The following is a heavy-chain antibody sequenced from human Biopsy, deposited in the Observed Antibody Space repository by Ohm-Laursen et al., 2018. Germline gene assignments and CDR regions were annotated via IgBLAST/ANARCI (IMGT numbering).Heavy chain of an antibody. D-gene: IGHD4/OR15-4a*01. J-gene: IGHJ2*01. CDR1: GFTFATYG. CDR2: ISSSGNST. CDR3: AKDRRTMRIWYFDL. V-gene: IGHV3-23*01. Sequence: GSLRLSCSASGFTFATYGMSWVRQAPGKGLEWVSDISSSGNSTYYAGSVKGRFTISRDNSKNTLYLQLNSLRVDDTAVYYCAKDRRTMRIWYFDLWGRGTLVTVSP.